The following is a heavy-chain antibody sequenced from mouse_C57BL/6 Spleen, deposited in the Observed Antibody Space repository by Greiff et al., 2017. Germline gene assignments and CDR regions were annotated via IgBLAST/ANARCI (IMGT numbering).Heavy chain of an antibody. CDR2: IDPSDSYT. CDR1: GYTFTSYW. CDR3: ARSRDYDGGFAY. J-gene: IGHJ3*01. Sequence: VQLQQPGAELVMPGASVKLSCKASGYTFTSYWMHWVKQRPGQGLEWIGEIDPSDSYTNYNQKFKGKSTLTVDKSSSTAYMQRSSRTSEDSAVYYCARSRDYDGGFAYWGQGALGTVSA. V-gene: IGHV1-69*01. D-gene: IGHD2-4*01.